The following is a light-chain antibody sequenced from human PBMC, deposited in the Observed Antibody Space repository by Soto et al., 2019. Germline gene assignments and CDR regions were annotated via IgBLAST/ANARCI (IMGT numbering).Light chain of an antibody. Sequence: QSALTQPASVSGSPGQSITISCTGTSSDVGGYNYVSWYQQHPGKAPKLMISGVSNRPSGVSNRFSGSKSGNTASLTISGLQTEGEADYYCISYTTSVTYVFGTGTKVTVL. CDR3: ISYTTSVTYV. J-gene: IGLJ1*01. V-gene: IGLV2-14*01. CDR2: GVS. CDR1: SSDVGGYNY.